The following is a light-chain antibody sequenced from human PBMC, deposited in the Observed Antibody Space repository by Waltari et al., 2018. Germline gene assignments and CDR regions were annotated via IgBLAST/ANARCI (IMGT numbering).Light chain of an antibody. CDR3: QQYVGSPPLT. CDR1: QSISSTY. V-gene: IGKV3-20*01. Sequence: EVVLKQSPGTLSLSPGERATLSCRASQSISSTYLAWYQQKPGQAPRLLIYGASNRATGIPDRFSGSGSGADFTLTISRLEPEDFVVYYCQQYVGSPPLTFGGGTKVEIK. CDR2: GAS. J-gene: IGKJ4*01.